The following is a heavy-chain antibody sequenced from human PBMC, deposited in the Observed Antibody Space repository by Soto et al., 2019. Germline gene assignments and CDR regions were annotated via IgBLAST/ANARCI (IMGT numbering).Heavy chain of an antibody. CDR2: IYPGDSDT. V-gene: IGHV5-51*01. CDR3: ARLVVILDDAFDI. Sequence: PGESLKISCKGSGYSFTSYWIGWVRQMPGKGLEWMGIIYPGDSDTRYSPSFRGQVAISADKSISTAYLQWSSLKASDTAMYYCARLVVILDDAFDIWGQGTMVTVSS. D-gene: IGHD3-22*01. J-gene: IGHJ3*02. CDR1: GYSFTSYW.